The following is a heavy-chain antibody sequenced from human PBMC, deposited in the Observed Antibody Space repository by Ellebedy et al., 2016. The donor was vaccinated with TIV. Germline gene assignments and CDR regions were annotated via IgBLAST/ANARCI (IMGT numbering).Heavy chain of an antibody. CDR1: GFTFDDYS. D-gene: IGHD4-17*01. CDR3: AGYGDFSY. V-gene: IGHV3-48*01. Sequence: GESLKISCAASGFTFDDYSMHWVRQAPGKGLEWVSFISHSSGTTFYADSVRGRFTISRDNAKNSLSLQMNSLRVDDTAVYYCAGYGDFSYWGQGTLVTVSS. CDR2: ISHSSGTT. J-gene: IGHJ4*02.